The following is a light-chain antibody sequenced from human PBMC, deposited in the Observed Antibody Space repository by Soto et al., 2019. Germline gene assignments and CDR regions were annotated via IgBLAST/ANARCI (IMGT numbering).Light chain of an antibody. CDR2: GAS. J-gene: IGKJ4*01. CDR1: QSVSSH. Sequence: VLTQSPATLSVSPGESANLSCRASQSVSSHLAWYQQKPGQAPRLLIYGASTRATGSPARFSGSGSGADFTLTISRLEPEDFAVYYCQYYGSSVTFAGGTKVDIK. V-gene: IGKV3-15*01. CDR3: QYYGSSVT.